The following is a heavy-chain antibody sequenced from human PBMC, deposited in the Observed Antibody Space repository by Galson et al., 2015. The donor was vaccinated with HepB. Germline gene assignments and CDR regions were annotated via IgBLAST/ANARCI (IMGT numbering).Heavy chain of an antibody. CDR1: GFTFSSYS. D-gene: IGHD3-22*01. Sequence: SLRLSCAASGFTFSSYSMNWVRQAPGKGLEWVSSISSSSSYIYYADSVKGRFTISRDNAKNSLYLQMNSLRAEDTAVYYCAREGLEYYYDSSGHMYYFDYWGQETLVTVSS. J-gene: IGHJ4*02. V-gene: IGHV3-21*01. CDR3: AREGLEYYYDSSGHMYYFDY. CDR2: ISSSSSYI.